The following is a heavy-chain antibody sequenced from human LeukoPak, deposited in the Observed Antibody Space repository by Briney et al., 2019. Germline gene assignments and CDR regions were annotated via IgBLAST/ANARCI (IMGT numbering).Heavy chain of an antibody. V-gene: IGHV1-69*01. J-gene: IGHJ4*02. D-gene: IGHD3-3*01. Sequence: SVKVSCKASGGTFISYAISWVRQAPGQGLEWMGGIIPIFGTANYAQKFQGRVTITADESTSTAYMELSSLRSEDTAVYYCASGGTYYDFWSGTKFDYWGQGTLVTVSS. CDR3: ASGGTYYDFWSGTKFDY. CDR2: IIPIFGTA. CDR1: GGTFISYA.